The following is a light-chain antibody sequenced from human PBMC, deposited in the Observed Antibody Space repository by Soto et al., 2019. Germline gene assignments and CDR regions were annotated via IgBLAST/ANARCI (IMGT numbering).Light chain of an antibody. V-gene: IGKV3-15*01. Sequence: EIVLTQSPATLSVSPGDRATLSCRASQSVSSNVAWYQHKPCQTPRLLIYGASTRATSVPPRFSGSRSGTEFTLTISSLQSEDFVVYYCQQYYNWPPYTFGQGTKLDFK. J-gene: IGKJ2*01. CDR2: GAS. CDR1: QSVSSN. CDR3: QQYYNWPPYT.